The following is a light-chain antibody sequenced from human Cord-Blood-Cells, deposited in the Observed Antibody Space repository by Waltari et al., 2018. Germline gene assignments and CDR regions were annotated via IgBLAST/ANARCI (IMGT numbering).Light chain of an antibody. CDR1: QSVFYSSNNKNY. Sequence: DIVMTQSPASLAVSLGERATINCKSSQSVFYSSNNKNYLAWYQQKPGQPPKLLIYWASTRESGVPDRFSGSGSGTDFTLTISSLQAEDVAVYYCQQYYSTPTFGQGTKVEIK. V-gene: IGKV4-1*01. J-gene: IGKJ1*01. CDR3: QQYYSTPT. CDR2: WAS.